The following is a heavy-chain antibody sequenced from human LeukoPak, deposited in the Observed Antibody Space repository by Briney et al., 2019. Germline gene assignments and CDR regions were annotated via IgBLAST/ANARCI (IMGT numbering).Heavy chain of an antibody. CDR1: GGSISSSSYY. CDR2: MYYSGST. D-gene: IGHD3-3*01. V-gene: IGHV4-39*07. J-gene: IGHJ4*02. CDR3: ARDFRGGYDFWSGYYTPYYFDY. Sequence: SETLSLTCTVSGGSISSSSYYWGWIRQPPGKGLEWIESMYYSGSTYYNPSLKSRVTISVDTSKNHFSLKLSSVTAADTAVYYCARDFRGGYDFWSGYYTPYYFDYWGQGTLVTVSP.